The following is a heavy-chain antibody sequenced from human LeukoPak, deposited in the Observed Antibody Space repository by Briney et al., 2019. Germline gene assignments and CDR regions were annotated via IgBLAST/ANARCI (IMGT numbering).Heavy chain of an antibody. CDR1: GYSISSGYY. Sequence: SETLSLTCAVSGYSISSGYYWDWIRQTPGKGLEWIGTLYHSGSTYYNPSLKSRLTISVDTSKNQFSLKLSSVTAADTAVYYCARRGYTYGYSDYWGQGTLVTVSS. D-gene: IGHD5-18*01. V-gene: IGHV4-38-2*01. CDR2: LYHSGST. CDR3: ARRGYTYGYSDY. J-gene: IGHJ4*02.